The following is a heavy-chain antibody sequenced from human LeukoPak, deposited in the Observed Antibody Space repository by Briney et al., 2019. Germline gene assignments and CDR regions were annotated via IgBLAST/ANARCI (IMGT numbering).Heavy chain of an antibody. CDR1: GGSISSHY. D-gene: IGHD3-3*01. CDR3: ARESPTYYDFWSGCYSHDAFDI. J-gene: IGHJ3*02. CDR2: IYYSGST. V-gene: IGHV4-59*11. Sequence: SETLSLTCTVSGGSISSHYWSWIRQPPGKGLEWIGYIYYSGSTNYNPSLKSRVTISVDTSKNQFSLKLSSVTAADTAVYYCARESPTYYDFWSGCYSHDAFDIWGQGTMVTVSS.